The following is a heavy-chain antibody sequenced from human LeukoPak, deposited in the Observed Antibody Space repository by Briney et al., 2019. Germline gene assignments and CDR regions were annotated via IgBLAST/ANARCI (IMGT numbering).Heavy chain of an antibody. J-gene: IGHJ4*02. CDR3: ARYIAGITGYFDY. CDR1: VVSTSIYS. CDR2: VYTSGSA. V-gene: IGHV4-4*07. D-gene: IGHD1/OR15-1a*01. Sequence: PSETLSLTCTVSVVSTSIYSWRGIRQPAGKGLEWIGRVYTSGSANYNPSLKSRVTMSVDTSKNQFSLKLSSVTAADTAVYYCARYIAGITGYFDYWGQGTLVTVSS.